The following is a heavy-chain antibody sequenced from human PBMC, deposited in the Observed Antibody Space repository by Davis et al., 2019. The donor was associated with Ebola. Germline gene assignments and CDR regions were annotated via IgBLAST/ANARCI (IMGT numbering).Heavy chain of an antibody. CDR1: GFTFSSHS. J-gene: IGHJ3*02. D-gene: IGHD5-24*01. Sequence: PGGSLRLSCAVSGFTFSSHSMNWVRQAPGKGLEWVSHISYSSSTIYYADSVKGRFTVSRDNAKNLMYLQMNSLRVEDTAVYYCAREMATTNDAFDIWGQGTMVSVSS. V-gene: IGHV3-48*01. CDR3: AREMATTNDAFDI. CDR2: ISYSSSTI.